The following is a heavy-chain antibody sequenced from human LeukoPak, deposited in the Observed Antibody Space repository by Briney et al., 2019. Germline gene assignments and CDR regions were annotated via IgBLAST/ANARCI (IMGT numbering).Heavy chain of an antibody. Sequence: GASVKVSCKASGYTFTGYYMHWVRQAPGQGLEWMGWINPNSGGTNYAQKFQGRVTMTRDTSISTAYMELSRLRSDDTAVYYCARASGGRGVHTGRYYYYYYMDVWGKGTTVTVSS. CDR1: GYTFTGYY. D-gene: IGHD3-10*01. CDR2: INPNSGGT. J-gene: IGHJ6*03. V-gene: IGHV1-2*02. CDR3: ARASGGRGVHTGRYYYYYYMDV.